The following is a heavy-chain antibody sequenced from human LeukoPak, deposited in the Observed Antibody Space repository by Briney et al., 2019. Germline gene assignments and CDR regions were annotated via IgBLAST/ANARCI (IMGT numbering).Heavy chain of an antibody. Sequence: ASVKVSCDASGYMFSRYFIHWVRRAPGQGLEYVGVINPTADRTNYAQKFQGRVTVTRDMSTNTVYMELSGLRSEDTAMYYCARELSPTLYFDYWGQGTLVTVSS. J-gene: IGHJ4*02. D-gene: IGHD3-16*02. V-gene: IGHV1-46*01. CDR3: ARELSPTLYFDY. CDR1: GYMFSRYF. CDR2: INPTADRT.